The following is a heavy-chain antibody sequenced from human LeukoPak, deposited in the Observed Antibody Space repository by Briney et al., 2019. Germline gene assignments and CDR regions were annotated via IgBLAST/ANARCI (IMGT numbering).Heavy chain of an antibody. Sequence: GRSLRLSCAASGFTFGDYAMHWVRQAPGKGLEWVSGINWKSSNIGYADSVKGRFTISRDNAKNSLYLQMNSLRTGDTALYYCARDRAGYFYAMDVWGQGTSVTVSS. CDR2: INWKSSNI. CDR3: ARDRAGYFYAMDV. CDR1: GFTFGDYA. D-gene: IGHD6-13*01. V-gene: IGHV3-9*01. J-gene: IGHJ6*02.